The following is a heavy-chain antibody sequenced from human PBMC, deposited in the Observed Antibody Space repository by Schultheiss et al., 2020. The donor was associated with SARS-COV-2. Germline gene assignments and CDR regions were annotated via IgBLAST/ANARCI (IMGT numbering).Heavy chain of an antibody. Sequence: ETLSLTCAVYGGSFSDYYMSWIRQAPGKGLEWVSAISGSGGSTYYADSVKGRFTISRDNSKNTLYLQMNSLRAEDTAVYYCAREERHGDYVAFDIWGQGTMVTVSS. CDR3: AREERHGDYVAFDI. D-gene: IGHD4-17*01. CDR2: ISGSGGST. V-gene: IGHV3-23*01. J-gene: IGHJ3*02. CDR1: GGSFSDYY.